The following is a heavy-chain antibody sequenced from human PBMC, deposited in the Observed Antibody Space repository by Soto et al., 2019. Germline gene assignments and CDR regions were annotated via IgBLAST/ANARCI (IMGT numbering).Heavy chain of an antibody. CDR1: GFTVSISD. V-gene: IGHV3-53*01. D-gene: IGHD6-19*01. Sequence: EVQLVESGGGLIQPGESLRLSCAASGFTVSISDMSWVRQAPGKGLEWVSTIYRDGSTYYADSVEGRFTISRDNSKNTLYLQMNSLRAEDTATYYCARGKGIGWYESSDYWGQGTLVTVSS. CDR2: IYRDGST. CDR3: ARGKGIGWYESSDY. J-gene: IGHJ4*02.